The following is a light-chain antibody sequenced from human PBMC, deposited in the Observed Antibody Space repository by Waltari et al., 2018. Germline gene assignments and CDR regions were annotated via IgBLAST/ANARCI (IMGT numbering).Light chain of an antibody. Sequence: QSALTQPASVSGSPGQSITIPWTGTSRDVGMYDLFPWYQQHPGKAPKLIIYEVNERPSGVSNRFSGSKSGNTASLTISGLQAEDEADYYCCSYAGVDTFYVFGTGTKVTVL. J-gene: IGLJ1*01. CDR1: SRDVGMYDL. V-gene: IGLV2-23*02. CDR2: EVN. CDR3: CSYAGVDTFYV.